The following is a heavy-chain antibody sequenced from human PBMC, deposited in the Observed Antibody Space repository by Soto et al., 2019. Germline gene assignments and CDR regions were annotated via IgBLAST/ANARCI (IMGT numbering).Heavy chain of an antibody. CDR1: GFKFEDYA. J-gene: IGHJ4*01. Sequence: PGGSLRLSGAVSGFKFEDYAMHWVRQVPGEGPEWVSGITWNSGSVAYADSVKGRFTISRDNAKNSLFLQMNSVRAEDTALYYCAKASNRTMVRGVVKDYWGQGSPVTFXS. V-gene: IGHV3-9*01. CDR2: ITWNSGSV. CDR3: AKASNRTMVRGVVKDY. D-gene: IGHD3-10*01.